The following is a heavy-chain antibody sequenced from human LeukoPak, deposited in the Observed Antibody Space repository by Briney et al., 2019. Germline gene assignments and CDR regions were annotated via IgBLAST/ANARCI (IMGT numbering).Heavy chain of an antibody. V-gene: IGHV3-7*03. Sequence: GGSLRLSCAASGFTFTTYWMSWVRQAPGKGLEWVANMKPDGSEIFYVDSVKGRFTISRDNAKNSLYLQMNSLRADDTALYYCAKDRVGNSRGWYDYWGQGTLVTVSS. CDR2: MKPDGSEI. CDR3: AKDRVGNSRGWYDY. CDR1: GFTFTTYW. D-gene: IGHD6-19*01. J-gene: IGHJ4*02.